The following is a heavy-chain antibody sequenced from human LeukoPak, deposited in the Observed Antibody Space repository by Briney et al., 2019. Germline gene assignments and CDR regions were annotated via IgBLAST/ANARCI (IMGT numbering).Heavy chain of an antibody. CDR2: IYSGGST. D-gene: IGHD3-10*01. V-gene: IGHV3-66*01. Sequence: GGSLRLSCAASGFTFSSNYMSWVRQAPGKGLEWVSVIYSGGSTYYADSVKGRFTISRDNSKNTLYLQMNSLRAEDTAVYYCASGDTYYYGSGSSTNLDYWGQGTLVTVSS. CDR3: ASGDTYYYGSGSSTNLDY. CDR1: GFTFSSNY. J-gene: IGHJ4*02.